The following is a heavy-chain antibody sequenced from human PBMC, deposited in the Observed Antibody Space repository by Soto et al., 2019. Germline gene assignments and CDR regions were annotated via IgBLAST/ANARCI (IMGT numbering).Heavy chain of an antibody. Sequence: SVKVSCKASGGTFSSYAISWVRQAPGQGLEWMGGIIPIFGTANYAQKFQGRVTITADESTSTAYMELSSLRSEDTAVYYCARDRAMYYYDSSGPSSGMYVWGQGTTVTVSS. D-gene: IGHD3-22*01. CDR3: ARDRAMYYYDSSGPSSGMYV. CDR1: GGTFSSYA. V-gene: IGHV1-69*13. CDR2: IIPIFGTA. J-gene: IGHJ6*02.